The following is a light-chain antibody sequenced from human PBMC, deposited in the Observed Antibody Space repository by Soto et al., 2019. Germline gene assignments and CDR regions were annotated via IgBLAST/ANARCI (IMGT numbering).Light chain of an antibody. J-gene: IGLJ3*02. CDR3: GTWDTGLSAGV. Sequence: QSALTQPASVSGSPGQSITISCTGTSSDVGGYAYVSWYQQYPGKAPKLVISEVSNRPSGVSHRFSGSRSGNTASLGITGLQTGDEADYYCGTWDTGLSAGVFGGGTKLTVL. V-gene: IGLV2-14*01. CDR1: SSDVGGYAY. CDR2: EVS.